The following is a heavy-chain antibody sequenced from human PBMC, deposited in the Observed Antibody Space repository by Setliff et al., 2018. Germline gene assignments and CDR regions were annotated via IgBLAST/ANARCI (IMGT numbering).Heavy chain of an antibody. CDR1: GGSISSGNYY. CDR3: ARHKSNGSGSYPSLYMDV. CDR2: IYYSGST. J-gene: IGHJ6*03. D-gene: IGHD3-10*01. Sequence: SATLSLTCRVSGGSISSGNYYWGLIRQPPGKGLAWVATIYYSGSTYSNPSLKSRLVISVDAPDNQLSVKLSSVTAADTAVYYCARHKSNGSGSYPSLYMDVWGKGIMVTVSS. V-gene: IGHV4-39*01.